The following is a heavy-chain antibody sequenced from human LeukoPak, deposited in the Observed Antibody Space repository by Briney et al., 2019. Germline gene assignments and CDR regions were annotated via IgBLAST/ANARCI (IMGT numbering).Heavy chain of an antibody. Sequence: SVKVSCKASVGTFSSYAISWVRQAPGRGLEWMGGIIPIFGTANYAQKFQGRVTITADESTSTAYMELSSLRSEDTAVYYCASYYYGSGIQDGYYFDYWGQGTLVTVSS. CDR3: ASYYYGSGIQDGYYFDY. CDR2: IIPIFGTA. CDR1: VGTFSSYA. D-gene: IGHD3-10*01. V-gene: IGHV1-69*01. J-gene: IGHJ4*02.